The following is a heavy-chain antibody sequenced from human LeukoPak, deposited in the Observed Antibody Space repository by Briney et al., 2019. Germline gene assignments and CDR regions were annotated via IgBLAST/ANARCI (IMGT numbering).Heavy chain of an antibody. J-gene: IGHJ4*02. V-gene: IGHV1-69*13. CDR3: QTSGGSYNDY. CDR1: GGTFSSYA. Sequence: GASVTVSCKASGGTFSSYAISWVRQAPGQGLEWMGGIIPIFGTANYAQRFQGRVTITADESTSTAYMELSSLRSEDTAVYYCQTSGGSYNDYWGQGTLVTVSS. D-gene: IGHD2-15*01. CDR2: IIPIFGTA.